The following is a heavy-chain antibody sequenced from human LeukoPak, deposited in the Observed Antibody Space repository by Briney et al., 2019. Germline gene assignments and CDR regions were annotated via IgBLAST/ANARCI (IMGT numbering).Heavy chain of an antibody. D-gene: IGHD3-16*02. V-gene: IGHV3-53*01. CDR2: IYSGGST. J-gene: IGHJ5*02. CDR3: ARDYDYVWGSYRHNWFDP. Sequence: PGGSLRLSCAASGFTVSSNYMSWVRQAPGKGLEWVSVIYSGGSTYYADSVKGRFTISRDNAKNSLYLQMNSLRAEDTAVYYCARDYDYVWGSYRHNWFDPWGQGTLVTVSS. CDR1: GFTVSSNY.